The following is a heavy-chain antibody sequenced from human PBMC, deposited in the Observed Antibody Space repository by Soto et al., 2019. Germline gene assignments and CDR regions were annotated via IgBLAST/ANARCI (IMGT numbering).Heavy chain of an antibody. V-gene: IGHV4-39*01. CDR2: IYYSGST. D-gene: IGHD3-9*01. J-gene: IGHJ4*02. CDR3: ARHGLLLRYFAWFPTTPFDY. CDR1: GGSISSSSYY. Sequence: SETLSLTCTVSGGSISSSSYYWGWIRQPPGKGLEWIGSIYYSGSTYYNPSLKSRVTISVDTSKNQFSLKLSSVTAADTAVYYGARHGLLLRYFAWFPTTPFDYWGQGPLVT.